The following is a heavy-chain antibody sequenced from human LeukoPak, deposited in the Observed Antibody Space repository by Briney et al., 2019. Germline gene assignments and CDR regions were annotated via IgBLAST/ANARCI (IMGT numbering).Heavy chain of an antibody. Sequence: GGSLRLSCAASGFTFSSYAMSWVRQAPGKGLEWDSAISGSGGSTYYADSVKGRFTISRDNSKSTLYLQMNSLRAEDTAVYYCAKRDYRGWFDPWGQGTLVTVSS. CDR1: GFTFSSYA. J-gene: IGHJ5*02. D-gene: IGHD4-11*01. V-gene: IGHV3-23*01. CDR3: AKRDYRGWFDP. CDR2: ISGSGGST.